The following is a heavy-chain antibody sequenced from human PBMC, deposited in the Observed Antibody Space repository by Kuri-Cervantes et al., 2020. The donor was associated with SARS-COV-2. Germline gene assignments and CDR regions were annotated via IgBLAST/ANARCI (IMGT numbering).Heavy chain of an antibody. Sequence: GESLKISCAASGFTFSDYDMSWIRQAPGKGLEWVSYISSNSNYTNYADSVKGRFTISRDNAKNSLYLQMSSLRAEDTAVYYCARVQQLVPDWFDPWGQGTLVTVSS. CDR2: ISSNSNYT. D-gene: IGHD6-13*01. CDR1: GFTFSDYD. V-gene: IGHV3-11*06. J-gene: IGHJ5*02. CDR3: ARVQQLVPDWFDP.